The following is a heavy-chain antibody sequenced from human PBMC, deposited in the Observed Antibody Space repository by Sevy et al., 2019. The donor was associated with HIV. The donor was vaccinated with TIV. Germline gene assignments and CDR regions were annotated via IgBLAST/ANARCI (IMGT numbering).Heavy chain of an antibody. CDR3: VGPKLTYTNGWHYFDY. V-gene: IGHV4-39*01. J-gene: IGHJ4*02. CDR2: IRHGGYT. D-gene: IGHD2-8*01. Sequence: SETLSLTCIVSGASISNTAYYWGWIRQSPGKGLEWIASIRHGGYTFYNPSLKSRVTISAVTSKNQFSLKLTSVSAADTSIYYCVGPKLTYTNGWHYFDYWGQGTVVTVSS. CDR1: GASISNTAYY.